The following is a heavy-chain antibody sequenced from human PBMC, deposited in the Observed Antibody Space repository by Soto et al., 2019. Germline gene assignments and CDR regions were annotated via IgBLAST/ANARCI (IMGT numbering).Heavy chain of an antibody. CDR2: IKQDGSEK. CDR1: GFTFSSYW. V-gene: IGHV3-7*01. Sequence: GGSLRLSCAASGFTFSSYWMSWVRQAPGKGLEWVANIKQDGSEKYYVDSVKGRFTISRDNAKDSLYLQMNSLRAEDTAVYCCARGGGSWYYFDYWGQGTLVTVSS. D-gene: IGHD6-13*01. J-gene: IGHJ4*02. CDR3: ARGGGSWYYFDY.